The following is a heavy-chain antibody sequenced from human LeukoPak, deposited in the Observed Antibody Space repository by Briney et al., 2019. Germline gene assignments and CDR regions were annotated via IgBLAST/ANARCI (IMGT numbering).Heavy chain of an antibody. CDR2: TYYRSKWYN. Sequence: SQTLSLTCAISGDSVSSNSAAWHWIRQSPSRGLEWLGRTYYRSKWYNDYAVSVKSRVTINPDTSKNQFSLQLNSVTPEDTAVYYCARDGSGFGAATSLYFDYWGQGALVTVSS. CDR1: GDSVSSNSAA. J-gene: IGHJ4*02. V-gene: IGHV6-1*01. CDR3: ARDGSGFGAATSLYFDY. D-gene: IGHD2-15*01.